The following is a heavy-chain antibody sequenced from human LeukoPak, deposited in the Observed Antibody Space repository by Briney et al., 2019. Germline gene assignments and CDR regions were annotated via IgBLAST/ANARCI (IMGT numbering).Heavy chain of an antibody. J-gene: IGHJ4*02. CDR2: IYPGDSDT. Sequence: GESLKISCKGSGDSFTSYWIAWVRQMPGKGLEWMGIIYPGDSDTRYSPSFEGHVTISADKSIGTAYLQWSSLKASDTAMYYCARRKAVAVVTYFDYWGQGTLVTVSS. V-gene: IGHV5-51*01. CDR1: GDSFTSYW. CDR3: ARRKAVAVVTYFDY. D-gene: IGHD6-13*01.